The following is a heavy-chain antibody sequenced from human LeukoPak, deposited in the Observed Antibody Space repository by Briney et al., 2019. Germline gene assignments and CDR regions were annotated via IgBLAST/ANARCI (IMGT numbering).Heavy chain of an antibody. CDR1: GFTFSSYS. J-gene: IGHJ4*02. CDR2: ISSSSSYI. CDR3: AKTAKEPYYFDY. Sequence: PGXSXRLSCAASGFTFSSYSMNWVRQAPGKGLEWVSSISSSSSYIYYADSVKGRFTISRDNAKNSLYLQMNSLRAEDTAVYYCAKTAKEPYYFDYWGQGTLVTVSS. V-gene: IGHV3-21*01. D-gene: IGHD5-18*01.